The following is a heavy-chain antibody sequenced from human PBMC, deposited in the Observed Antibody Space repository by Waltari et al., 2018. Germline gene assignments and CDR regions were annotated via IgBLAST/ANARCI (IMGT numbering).Heavy chain of an antibody. CDR2: INSDGSGT. Sequence: EVQLVESGGGLVQPGGSLRLSCAASGFTFSSYWMHWVRQAPGKGLVWVSRINSDGSGTNYADSVKGRFTISRDNAKNTLYLQMNSLRAEDTAVYFCARYYDFWISYGTYQYALDVWGQGTTVTVSS. V-gene: IGHV3-74*01. CDR1: GFTFSSYW. J-gene: IGHJ6*02. D-gene: IGHD3-3*01. CDR3: ARYYDFWISYGTYQYALDV.